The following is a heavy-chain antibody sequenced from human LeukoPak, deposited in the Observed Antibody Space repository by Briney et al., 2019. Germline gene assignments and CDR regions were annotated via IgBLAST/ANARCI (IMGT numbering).Heavy chain of an antibody. CDR3: ARHGAQLLYYFDY. V-gene: IGHV4-39*01. Sequence: PSETLSLTCTVSGGSISRSRYSWGWIRQPPGKGLEWIGSIAYGGTTYYNPSLKSRVTISVDTSNNQLSLKLRSVTAADTALYYCARHGAQLLYYFDYWGQGTLATVSS. CDR2: IAYGGTT. D-gene: IGHD2-2*01. J-gene: IGHJ4*02. CDR1: GGSISRSRYS.